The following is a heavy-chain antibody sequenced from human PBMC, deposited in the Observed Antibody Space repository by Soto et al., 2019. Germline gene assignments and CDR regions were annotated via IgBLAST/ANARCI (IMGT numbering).Heavy chain of an antibody. J-gene: IGHJ6*02. V-gene: IGHV3-21*01. CDR3: AREETAWPLAYGLDV. CDR2: IGRRGDI. D-gene: IGHD2-21*02. CDR1: GFSFSTYS. Sequence: GGSLRLSCEASGFSFSTYSMHWVRQAPGKGLEWVSSIGRRGDIYYADSVKGRFTISRDNAKNSASLQMNSLRDEDTAVYYCAREETAWPLAYGLDVWGQGTTVTVSS.